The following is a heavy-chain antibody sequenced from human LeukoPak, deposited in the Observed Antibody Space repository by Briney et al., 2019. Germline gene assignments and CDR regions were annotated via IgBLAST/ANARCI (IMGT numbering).Heavy chain of an antibody. CDR2: IYHSGST. CDR1: GYSISSGYY. CDR3: ARPDYGDFDAFDI. D-gene: IGHD4-17*01. J-gene: IGHJ3*02. V-gene: IGHV4-38-2*01. Sequence: SETLSLTCAVSGYSISSGYYWGWIRQPPGKGLEWIGSIYHSGSTYYNPSLKSRVTISVDTSKNPFSLKLSSVTAADTAVYYCARPDYGDFDAFDIWGQGTMVTVSS.